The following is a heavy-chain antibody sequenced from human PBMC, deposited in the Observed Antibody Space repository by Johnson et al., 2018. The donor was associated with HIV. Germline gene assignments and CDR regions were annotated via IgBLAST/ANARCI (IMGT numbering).Heavy chain of an antibody. CDR1: GFTFSSYA. V-gene: IGHV3-33*06. J-gene: IGHJ3*02. CDR2: IYYDGTNK. D-gene: IGHD4-23*01. CDR3: AKARSLLDYSGFDAFDI. Sequence: QVQLVESGGGVVQPGRSLRLSCAASGFTFSSYAMHWVRQAPGKGLEWVAIIYYDGTNKYYADSVKGRFTISRDNSKNTLSLQMISLRAEDTAMYYCAKARSLLDYSGFDAFDIWGQGTLVIVSS.